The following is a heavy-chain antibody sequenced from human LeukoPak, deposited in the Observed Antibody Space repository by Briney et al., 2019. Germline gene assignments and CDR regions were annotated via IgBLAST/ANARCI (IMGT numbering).Heavy chain of an antibody. V-gene: IGHV3-23*01. CDR2: LSATGGRT. CDR1: GFTLTSYE. J-gene: IGHJ6*02. Sequence: PGGSLRLSCAASGFTLTSYEMNWVRQAPGKGLEWVSGLSATGGRTYYADSVKGRFTISRDYSKNTLHLQMSSLRVADTAVYFCARRSSPEDYSSYYYHGLDVWGQGTTVTVSS. D-gene: IGHD1-14*01. CDR3: ARRSSPEDYSSYYYHGLDV.